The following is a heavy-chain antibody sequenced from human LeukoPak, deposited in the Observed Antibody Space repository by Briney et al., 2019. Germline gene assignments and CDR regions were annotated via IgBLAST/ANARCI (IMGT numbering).Heavy chain of an antibody. Sequence: GGSLRLSCASSGFTFSEYYMSWIRQAPGKGLEWVSYISSSGSTIYYADSVKGRLAISRDNAKISLYRQMGSVRAEDTAGYEWARESSAWDWGQGTLVTVSS. D-gene: IGHD1-26*01. V-gene: IGHV3-11*04. CDR1: GFTFSEYY. J-gene: IGHJ4*02. CDR2: ISSSGSTI. CDR3: ARESSAWD.